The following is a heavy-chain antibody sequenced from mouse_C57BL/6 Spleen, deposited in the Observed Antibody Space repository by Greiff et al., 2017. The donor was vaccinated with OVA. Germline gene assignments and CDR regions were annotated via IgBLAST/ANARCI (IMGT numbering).Heavy chain of an antibody. J-gene: IGHJ2*01. D-gene: IGHD1-1*01. CDR1: GYTFTDYY. V-gene: IGHV1-19*01. Sequence: EVQLQQSGPVLVKPGASVKLSCKASGYTFTDYYMNWVKQSPGKSLEWIGVINPYNGGTSYNQKFKGKATLTVDKSSSTAYMELNSLTSEDSAVYYCARRASYGDYFDYWGQGTTLTVSS. CDR2: INPYNGGT. CDR3: ARRASYGDYFDY.